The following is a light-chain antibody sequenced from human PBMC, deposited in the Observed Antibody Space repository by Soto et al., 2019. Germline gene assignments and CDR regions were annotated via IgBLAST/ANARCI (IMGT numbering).Light chain of an antibody. V-gene: IGKV1-39*01. CDR2: AAS. Sequence: EIQLKRSPSCQCVDIGGSGIINSRASQSINNYLSWYQQKPGKAPTFLNYAASSLQSGVPSRLNGSASGTDFTITINSLRPEDFATYCCDHRFSAPPPFGHGTRLEIK. CDR3: DHRFSAPPP. J-gene: IGKJ5*01. CDR1: QSINNY.